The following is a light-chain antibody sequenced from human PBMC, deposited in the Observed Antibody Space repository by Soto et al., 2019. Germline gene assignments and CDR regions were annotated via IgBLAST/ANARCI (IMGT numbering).Light chain of an antibody. J-gene: IGKJ5*01. CDR3: QQVNNYLSNT. Sequence: DIQLTQSPSLLSASLGDRVTITCRASQDIRNYLVWYQQKPGAAPKLLIYAASTLQNGVPSRFSGSGSGTEFTLTISSLQPEDFATYYCQQVNNYLSNTFGQGTRLEIK. CDR1: QDIRNY. V-gene: IGKV1-9*01. CDR2: AAS.